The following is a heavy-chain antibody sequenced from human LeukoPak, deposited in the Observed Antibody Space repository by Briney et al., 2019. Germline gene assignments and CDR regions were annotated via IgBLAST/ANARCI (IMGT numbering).Heavy chain of an antibody. D-gene: IGHD6-13*01. CDR1: GFTFTNYV. Sequence: PGRSLRLSCVASGFTFTNYVIHWVRQAPGEGLEWVAVISSDGINKYYADSVKGRFTISRDNSKNTLYLQMNGLRAEDTAVYYCARSKRFEGYSSTWGIGYWGQGTLVTVSS. CDR2: ISSDGINK. V-gene: IGHV3-30-3*01. CDR3: ARSKRFEGYSSTWGIGY. J-gene: IGHJ4*02.